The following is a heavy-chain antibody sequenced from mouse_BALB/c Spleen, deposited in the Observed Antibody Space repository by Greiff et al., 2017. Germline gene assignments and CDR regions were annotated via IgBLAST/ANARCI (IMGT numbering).Heavy chain of an antibody. CDR1: GFSLTSYG. CDR2: IWSGGST. Sequence: VQLQQSGPGLVQPSQSLSITCTVSGFSLTSYGVHWVRQSPGKGLEWLGVIWSGGSTDYNAAVISRLSISKDNSKSQVFFKMNSLQANDTAIYYCATAYGNYPMDYWGQGTSVTVSS. CDR3: ATAYGNYPMDY. V-gene: IGHV2-2*02. J-gene: IGHJ4*01. D-gene: IGHD2-10*02.